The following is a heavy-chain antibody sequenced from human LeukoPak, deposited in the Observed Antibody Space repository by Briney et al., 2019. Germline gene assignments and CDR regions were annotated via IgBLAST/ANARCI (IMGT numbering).Heavy chain of an antibody. V-gene: IGHV4-34*01. CDR3: ARGQCSSTSCYRWFDP. D-gene: IGHD2-2*01. J-gene: IGHJ5*02. CDR1: GGSFSGYY. Sequence: SETLSLTCAVYGGSFSGYYWSWIRQPPGKGLEWIGEINHSGGTNYNPSLKSRVTISVDTSKNQFSLKLSSVTAADTAVYYCARGQCSSTSCYRWFDPWGQGTLVTVSS. CDR2: INHSGGT.